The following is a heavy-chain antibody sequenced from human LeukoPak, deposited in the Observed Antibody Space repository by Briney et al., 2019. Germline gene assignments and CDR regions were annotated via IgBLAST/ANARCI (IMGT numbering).Heavy chain of an antibody. CDR3: AREKKLGYCSSTSCTKGWFDP. J-gene: IGHJ5*02. Sequence: GASVKVSCKASGYTFTGYYMHWVRQAPGQGLEWMGWINPNSGGTNYAQKFQGRVTMTRDTSISTAYMELSRLRSDDTAVYYCAREKKLGYCSSTSCTKGWFDPWGQGTLVTVSS. CDR1: GYTFTGYY. V-gene: IGHV1-2*02. CDR2: INPNSGGT. D-gene: IGHD2-2*01.